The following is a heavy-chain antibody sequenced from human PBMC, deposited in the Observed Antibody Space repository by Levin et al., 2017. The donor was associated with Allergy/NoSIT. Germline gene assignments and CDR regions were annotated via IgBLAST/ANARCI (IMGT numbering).Heavy chain of an antibody. CDR1: GFTFSSSA. CDR2: LSGSGSST. V-gene: IGHV3-23*01. Sequence: GGSLRLSCAASGFTFSSSAMAWVRQAPGKGLEWVAALSGSGSSTFYANFVKGRFTISRDNSKHTLYLQMNSLTVEDTAVYYCAKDREVATYTLFAGIFDFWGQGTLLTVSS. D-gene: IGHD5-24*01. CDR3: AKDREVATYTLFAGIFDF. J-gene: IGHJ4*02.